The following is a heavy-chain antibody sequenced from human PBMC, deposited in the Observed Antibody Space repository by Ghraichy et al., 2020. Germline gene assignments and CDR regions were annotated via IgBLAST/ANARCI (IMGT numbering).Heavy chain of an antibody. CDR1: GFTLSRYW. D-gene: IGHD3-10*01. J-gene: IGHJ4*02. V-gene: IGHV3-74*01. CDR2: INIEGSTT. CDR3: ARGGSEPFDY. Sequence: LSLTCAASGFTLSRYWVHWVRQPPGKGLVWVSRINIEGSTTNYADSVEGRFTVSRDNAKNTVYLQLNSLRAEDMAVYFCARGGSEPFDYWGQGTLVTVSS.